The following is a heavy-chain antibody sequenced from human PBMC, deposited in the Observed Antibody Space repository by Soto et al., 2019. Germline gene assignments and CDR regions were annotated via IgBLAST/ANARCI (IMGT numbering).Heavy chain of an antibody. CDR2: IYNSGST. V-gene: IGHV4-4*08. CDR1: GDSITSYY. Sequence: QVQLQESGPGLVKPSETLSLTCTVSGDSITSYYWSWIRQPPGKALEWIGYIYNSGSTDNKPSLKSRVTISLDPAKKQFSLKLKSVTAADTAVYYCARDLGIGSAPFDAWGQGTMVTVSA. J-gene: IGHJ3*01. CDR3: ARDLGIGSAPFDA. D-gene: IGHD2-2*03.